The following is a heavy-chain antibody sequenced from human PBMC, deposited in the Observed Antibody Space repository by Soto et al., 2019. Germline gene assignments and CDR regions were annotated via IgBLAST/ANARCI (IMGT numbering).Heavy chain of an antibody. J-gene: IGHJ6*02. V-gene: IGHV3-48*04. CDR1: GFTFSSYS. Sequence: EVQLVESGGGLVQPGGSLRLSCAASGFTFSSYSMNWVRQAPGKGLEWVSYISSSSSYTNYADSVKGRFTISRDNAKNSLYLQMNSLRAEDTAVYYCARVVGSQYYYYGMDVWGQGTTVTVSS. D-gene: IGHD1-26*01. CDR2: ISSSSSYT. CDR3: ARVVGSQYYYYGMDV.